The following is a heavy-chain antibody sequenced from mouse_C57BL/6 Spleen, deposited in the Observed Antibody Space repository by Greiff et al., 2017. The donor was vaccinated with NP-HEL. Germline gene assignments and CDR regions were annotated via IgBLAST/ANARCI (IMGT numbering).Heavy chain of an antibody. Sequence: QVQLQQPGAELVRPGSSVKLSCKASGYTFTSYWMDWVKQRPGQGLEWIGNIYPSDSETHYNQKFKDKATLTVDKSSSTAYMQLSSLTSEDSAVYYCARREITTVVATGDWYFDVWGTGTTVTVSS. D-gene: IGHD1-1*01. CDR2: IYPSDSET. CDR1: GYTFTSYW. J-gene: IGHJ1*03. V-gene: IGHV1-61*01. CDR3: ARREITTVVATGDWYFDV.